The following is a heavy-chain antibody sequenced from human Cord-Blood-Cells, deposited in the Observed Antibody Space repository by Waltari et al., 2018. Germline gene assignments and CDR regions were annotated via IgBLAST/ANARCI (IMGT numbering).Heavy chain of an antibody. V-gene: IGHV4-4*07. D-gene: IGHD3-22*01. Sequence: QVQLQESGPGLVKPSETLSLTCTVSGGSISSYYWSWIRQPAGKGLEWIGRIYTSGSTNYNPPLKRRVTMSVDTSKNQFSLKLSSVTAADTAVYYCARGGYYYDSSGYYFDYWVQGTLVTVSS. J-gene: IGHJ4*02. CDR1: GGSISSYY. CDR3: ARGGYYYDSSGYYFDY. CDR2: IYTSGST.